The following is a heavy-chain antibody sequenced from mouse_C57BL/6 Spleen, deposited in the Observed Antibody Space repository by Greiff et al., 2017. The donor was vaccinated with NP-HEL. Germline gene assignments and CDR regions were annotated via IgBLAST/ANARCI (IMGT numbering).Heavy chain of an antibody. CDR1: GYTFTSYW. V-gene: IGHV1-69*01. J-gene: IGHJ2*01. CDR3: ARGDITTRYFDY. Sequence: QVQLQQSGAELVMPGASVKLSCKASGYTFTSYWMHWVKQRPGQGLEWIGEIDPSDSYTNYNQKFKGKSTLTVDKSSSTAYMQLSSLTSEDSAVYYCARGDITTRYFDYWGQGTTLTVSS. CDR2: IDPSDSYT. D-gene: IGHD1-1*01.